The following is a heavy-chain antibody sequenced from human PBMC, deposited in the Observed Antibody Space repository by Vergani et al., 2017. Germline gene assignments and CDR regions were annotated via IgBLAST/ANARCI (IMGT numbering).Heavy chain of an antibody. CDR1: GFTFDTYT. V-gene: IGHV3-23*01. CDR2: TSSGGGDI. D-gene: IGHD3-10*01. CDR3: TTAWGLYYLHGEYFQY. J-gene: IGHJ1*01. Sequence: EVQLLESGGGLVQPGGYRRLSCAGAGFTFDTYTMAYVRQAPGKGLEWVATTSSGGGDIFYADSVKGRLTISRDNSKNTLFLQMNSLKDEDTAVYYCTTAWGLYYLHGEYFQYWGRGTLVSVSS.